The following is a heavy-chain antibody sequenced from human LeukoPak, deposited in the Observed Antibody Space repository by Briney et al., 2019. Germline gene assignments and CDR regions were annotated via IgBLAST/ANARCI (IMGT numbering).Heavy chain of an antibody. V-gene: IGHV4-39*07. Sequence: SETLSLTCTVSGGSISSSSYYWGWIRQPPGKGLEWIGIIYYSGITYYNPSLKSRVTISLDTSRNEFSLKLSSVTAADTAVYYCAREGYCSGGSCYSGAFDIWGQGTMVTVSS. CDR2: IYYSGIT. J-gene: IGHJ3*02. CDR3: AREGYCSGGSCYSGAFDI. CDR1: GGSISSSSYY. D-gene: IGHD2-15*01.